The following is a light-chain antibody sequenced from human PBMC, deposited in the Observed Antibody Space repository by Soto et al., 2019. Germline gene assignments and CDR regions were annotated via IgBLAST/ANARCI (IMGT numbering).Light chain of an antibody. CDR3: QQYGSSPLT. J-gene: IGKJ4*01. V-gene: IGKV3-20*01. Sequence: EIVLTQSPGTLYLSPGERATLSCRASQSIAASYLAWYQQKPGQAPRLLISVTSNRATGIPDRFSGSGSGTAFTLTISRLEPEDFAVYYCQQYGSSPLTFGGGTKVEIK. CDR2: VTS. CDR1: QSIAASY.